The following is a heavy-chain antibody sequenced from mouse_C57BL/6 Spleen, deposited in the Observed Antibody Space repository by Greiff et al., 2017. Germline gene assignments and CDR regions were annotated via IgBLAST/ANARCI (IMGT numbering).Heavy chain of an antibody. CDR2: IDPSDSYT. J-gene: IGHJ2*01. Sequence: QVQLQQPGAELVMPGASVKLSCKASGYTFTSYWMHWVKQRPGQGLEWIGEIDPSDSYTNYNQKFKGKSTLTVDKSSSTAYMPLSSLTSEDSAVYYCASGTGTLGDYWGQGTTLTVSS. CDR3: ASGTGTLGDY. D-gene: IGHD4-1*01. CDR1: GYTFTSYW. V-gene: IGHV1-69*01.